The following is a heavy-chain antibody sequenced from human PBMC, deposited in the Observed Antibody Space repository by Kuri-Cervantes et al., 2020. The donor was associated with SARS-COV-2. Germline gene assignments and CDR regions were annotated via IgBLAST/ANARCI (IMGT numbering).Heavy chain of an antibody. CDR3: AREGVEAFDI. CDR2: IRYDGSNK. J-gene: IGHJ3*02. V-gene: IGHV3-30*02. CDR1: GFTFSSYG. D-gene: IGHD1-1*01. Sequence: GESLKISCAASGFTFSSYGMHWVRQAPGRGLEWVAFIRYDGSNKYYADSVKGRFTISRDNSKNTLYLQMNSLRAEDTAVYYCAREGVEAFDIWGQGTMVTVSS.